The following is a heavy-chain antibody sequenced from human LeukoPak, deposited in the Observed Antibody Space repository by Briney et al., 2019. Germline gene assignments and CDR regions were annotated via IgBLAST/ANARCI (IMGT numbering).Heavy chain of an antibody. Sequence: GASAKVSCKASGYTFTSYYMHWVRQAPGQGLEWMGIINPSGGSTSYAQKFQGRVTMTRDTSTSTVYMELSSLRSEDTAVYYCARDACSGGSCYSFDYWGQGTLVTVSS. J-gene: IGHJ4*02. D-gene: IGHD2-15*01. CDR3: ARDACSGGSCYSFDY. V-gene: IGHV1-46*01. CDR1: GYTFTSYY. CDR2: INPSGGST.